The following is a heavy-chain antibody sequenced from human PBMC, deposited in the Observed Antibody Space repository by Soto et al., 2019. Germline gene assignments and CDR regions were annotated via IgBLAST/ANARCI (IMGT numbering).Heavy chain of an antibody. Sequence: SSETLSLTCSVSGASINNFAYYWGWIRQPPGKGLEWIGTVYYNENTYYNPSLRSRVAISVDTAKNQFSLNLRSVTAADTAVYFCARRERYYGSPGWFDPWGQGTLVTVSS. J-gene: IGHJ5*01. CDR1: GASINNFAYY. CDR3: ARRERYYGSPGWFDP. D-gene: IGHD3-10*01. V-gene: IGHV4-39*01. CDR2: VYYNENT.